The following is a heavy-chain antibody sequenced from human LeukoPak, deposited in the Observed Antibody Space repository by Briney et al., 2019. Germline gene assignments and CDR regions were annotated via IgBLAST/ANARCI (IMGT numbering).Heavy chain of an antibody. V-gene: IGHV3-30*02. Sequence: GGSLRLSCAASGFTFSNSGMHWVRQAPGKGLEWVAFIRFDGSSKFYTDSVRGRFTISRDNSKNTLNLQMNSLRAEDTAVYYCAASSSLGEDCWGQGTLVTVSS. CDR1: GFTFSNSG. J-gene: IGHJ4*02. D-gene: IGHD6-6*01. CDR2: IRFDGSSK. CDR3: AASSSLGEDC.